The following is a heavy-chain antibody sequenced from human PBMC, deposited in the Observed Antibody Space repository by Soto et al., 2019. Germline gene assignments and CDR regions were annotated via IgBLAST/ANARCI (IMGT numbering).Heavy chain of an antibody. V-gene: IGHV4-59*08. CDR1: GGSISTYY. J-gene: IGHJ3*02. CDR3: ARQIGDDPFDI. Sequence: PSETLSLTCTVPGGSISTYYWNWIRLSPGKGLEWIGYIYRTGSTHYNPSLNGRVAISLDTSRKRFSLKLNSVTAADTAVYFCARQIGDDPFDIWGQGTMVTVSS. CDR2: IYRTGST. D-gene: IGHD3-3*01.